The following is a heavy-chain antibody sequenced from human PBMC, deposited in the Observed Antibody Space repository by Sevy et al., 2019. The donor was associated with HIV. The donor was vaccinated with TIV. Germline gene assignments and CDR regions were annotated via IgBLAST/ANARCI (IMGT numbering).Heavy chain of an antibody. J-gene: IGHJ6*02. Sequence: SETLSLTCAVYGGSFSGYYWSWIRQPPGKGLEWIGEINHSGSTNYNPSLKSRVTISVDTSKNQFSLKLSFVTAADTAVYYCARSRGGYSYGYWYYYYGMDVWGQGTTVTVSS. V-gene: IGHV4-34*01. CDR1: GGSFSGYY. CDR2: INHSGST. CDR3: ARSRGGYSYGYWYYYYGMDV. D-gene: IGHD5-18*01.